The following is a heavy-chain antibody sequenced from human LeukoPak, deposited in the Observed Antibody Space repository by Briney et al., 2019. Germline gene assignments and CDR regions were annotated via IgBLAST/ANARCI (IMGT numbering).Heavy chain of an antibody. CDR3: ARSVDFWSGYQDY. Sequence: GGSLRLSCAASGFTFNSYGMHWVRQAPGKGLEWVAVIWYDGSSKYYAASVKGRFTISRDNSKNTLYLQMNSLRVEDTAVYYCARSVDFWSGYQDYWGQGTLVTVSS. J-gene: IGHJ4*02. CDR2: IWYDGSSK. V-gene: IGHV3-33*01. CDR1: GFTFNSYG. D-gene: IGHD3-3*01.